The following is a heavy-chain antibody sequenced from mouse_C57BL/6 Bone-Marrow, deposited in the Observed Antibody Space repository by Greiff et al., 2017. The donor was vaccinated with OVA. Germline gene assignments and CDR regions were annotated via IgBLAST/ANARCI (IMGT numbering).Heavy chain of an antibody. CDR3: TTKSDYDLYFDV. D-gene: IGHD2-4*01. J-gene: IGHJ1*03. V-gene: IGHV14-4*01. CDR2: IDPENGDT. Sequence: EVKLMESGAELVRPGASVKLSCTASGFNIKDDYMHWVKQRPEQGLEWIGWIDPENGDTEYASKVQGKATITADTSSNTAYLQLSSLTSEDTAVYYCTTKSDYDLYFDVWGTGTTVTVSS. CDR1: GFNIKDDY.